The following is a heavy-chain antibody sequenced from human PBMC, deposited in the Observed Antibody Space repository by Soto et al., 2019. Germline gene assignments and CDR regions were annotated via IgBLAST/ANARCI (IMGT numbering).Heavy chain of an antibody. CDR2: ISATGGGT. V-gene: IGHV3-23*01. J-gene: IGHJ4*02. CDR3: AKDRRAGGNSAFYFDF. Sequence: GGSLILSCAASGFTFSDYAMSWVRPAPGKGLEWVSLISATGGGTYYADSVKGRFTISRDNSHNTLYLQVHSLTAEDTAVYYCAKDRRAGGNSAFYFDFWGQGAQVTVSS. CDR1: GFTFSDYA. D-gene: IGHD3-16*01.